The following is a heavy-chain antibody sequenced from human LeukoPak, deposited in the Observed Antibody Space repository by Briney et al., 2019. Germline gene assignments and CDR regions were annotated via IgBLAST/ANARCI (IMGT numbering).Heavy chain of an antibody. CDR2: IYYTGIT. J-gene: IGHJ4*02. Sequence: SETLSLTCTVSGGSISSGHYYWGWIRQPPGKGLEWIGSIYYTGITYYNPSLKSRVTMSVDTSKNQLSLKLSSATAADTAVYYCARHSIYYDSSGYYYQLSGYFDYWGQGTLVTVSS. CDR3: ARHSIYYDSSGYYYQLSGYFDY. D-gene: IGHD3-22*01. V-gene: IGHV4-39*01. CDR1: GGSISSGHYY.